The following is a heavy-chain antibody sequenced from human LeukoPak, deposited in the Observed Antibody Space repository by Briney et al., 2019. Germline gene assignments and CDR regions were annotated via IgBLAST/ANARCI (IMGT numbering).Heavy chain of an antibody. CDR3: ARGGFSNYGGDWFDP. V-gene: IGHV3-30*01. Sequence: PGGSLRLSCAASGFTFSSYDMTWVRQAPGKGLEWVAVISYDGSNKYYADSVKGRFTNSRDNSMNTLYLQLNSLRAEDTAVYYCARGGFSNYGGDWFDPCGQGTLVTVSS. CDR1: GFTFSSYD. D-gene: IGHD4-11*01. J-gene: IGHJ5*02. CDR2: ISYDGSNK.